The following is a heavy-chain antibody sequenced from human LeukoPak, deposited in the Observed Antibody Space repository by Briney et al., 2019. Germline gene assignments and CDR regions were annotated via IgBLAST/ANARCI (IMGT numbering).Heavy chain of an antibody. Sequence: GGSLRLSCAASGFTFSNYWMHWVRQAPGKGLVWVSRIRSDGSSTNYADFVKGRFIISRDNAKNTLYLQMNSLRAEDTAVYYCARISYHSSGYYDYWGQGTLVTVSS. V-gene: IGHV3-74*01. CDR3: ARISYHSSGYYDY. J-gene: IGHJ4*02. CDR2: IRSDGSST. D-gene: IGHD3-22*01. CDR1: GFTFSNYW.